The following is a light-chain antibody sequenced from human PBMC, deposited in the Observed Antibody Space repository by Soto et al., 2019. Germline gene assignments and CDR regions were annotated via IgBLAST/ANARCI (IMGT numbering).Light chain of an antibody. CDR3: QQSYSSPPT. V-gene: IGKV1-39*01. CDR2: AAS. CDR1: QSIRNH. J-gene: IGKJ1*01. Sequence: EIQRTQPPSSLSASVEDRVIITCRASQSIRNHLNWYQRRQGKAPKLXIFAASSLQSGVPSRFSGSRAGPVCTRTISSLQHEDVATFCCQQSYSSPPTFGQGTRVDIK.